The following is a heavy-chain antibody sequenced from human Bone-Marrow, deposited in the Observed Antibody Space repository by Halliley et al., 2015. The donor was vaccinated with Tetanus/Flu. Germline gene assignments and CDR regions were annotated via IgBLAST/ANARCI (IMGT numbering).Heavy chain of an antibody. CDR2: IYQSGGT. CDR3: AAGRGTSKMFENALDV. D-gene: IGHD3-10*02. J-gene: IGHJ3*01. CDR1: GGSVTSSHW. V-gene: IGHV4-4*02. Sequence: GLVKPSETLSLTCVVSGGSVTSSHWWNWVRQAPGKGLEWIGQIYQSGGTTYNPSLESRVTISLDKSKNQFSLHLNSVTAADTAVYYCAAGRGTSKMFENALDVWGQGTMVTVSS.